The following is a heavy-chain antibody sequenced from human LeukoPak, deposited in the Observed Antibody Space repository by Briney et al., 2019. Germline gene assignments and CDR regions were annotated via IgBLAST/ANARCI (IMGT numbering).Heavy chain of an antibody. CDR2: IYHSGST. CDR1: GYSISSGYY. D-gene: IGHD5-12*01. Sequence: SETLSLTCTVSGYSISSGYYWGWIRQPPGKGLEWIGSIYHSGSTYYNPSLKSRVTISVDTSKNQFSLRLSSVTAADTAVYYCARDGYSGNDGLWGQGTQVIVSP. J-gene: IGHJ4*02. CDR3: ARDGYSGNDGL. V-gene: IGHV4-38-2*02.